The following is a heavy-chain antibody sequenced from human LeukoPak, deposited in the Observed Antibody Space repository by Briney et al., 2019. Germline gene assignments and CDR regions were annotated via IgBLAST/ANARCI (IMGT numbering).Heavy chain of an antibody. V-gene: IGHV5-51*01. J-gene: IGHJ2*01. CDR2: IYPVDSDT. CDR3: ARQGAGWGYWYFDL. Sequence: GESLKISCKGSGYTFTTYWIGWVRQMPGKGLEWMGIIYPVDSDTTYSPSFQGQVTISVDKSISTASLQWSSLKASDTAMYYCARQGAGWGYWYFDLWGRGTLVTVSS. CDR1: GYTFTTYW. D-gene: IGHD6-19*01.